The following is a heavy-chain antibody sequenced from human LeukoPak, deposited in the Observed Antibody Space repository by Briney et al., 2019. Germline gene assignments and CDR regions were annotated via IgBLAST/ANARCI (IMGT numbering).Heavy chain of an antibody. CDR2: IYYSGST. J-gene: IGHJ6*02. V-gene: IGHV4-59*01. D-gene: IGHD3-16*01. CDR1: GGSIGSYY. Sequence: SETLSLTCTVSGGSIGSYYWSWIRQPPGKGLEWIGYIYYSGSTNYNPSLKSRVTISVDTSKNQFSLKLSSVTAADTAVYYCARAGAVKDYYYGMDVWGQGTTVTVSS. CDR3: ARAGAVKDYYYGMDV.